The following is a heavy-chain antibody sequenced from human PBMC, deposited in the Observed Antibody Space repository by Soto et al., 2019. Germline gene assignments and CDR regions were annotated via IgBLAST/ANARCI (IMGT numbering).Heavy chain of an antibody. CDR2: IASSGTPI. V-gene: IGHV3-48*02. CDR1: GFTFSDYA. Sequence: GVLRLSCAASGFTFSDYAMNWVRQVPGKGLEWISQIASSGTPIYYADSVRGRFTISRDNAENSLYLQMNSLRDEDTAVYFCTREGIWGQGTLVTVSS. J-gene: IGHJ4*02. CDR3: TREGI.